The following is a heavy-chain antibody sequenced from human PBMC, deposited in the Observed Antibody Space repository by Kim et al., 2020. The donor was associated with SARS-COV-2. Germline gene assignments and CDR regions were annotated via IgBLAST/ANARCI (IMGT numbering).Heavy chain of an antibody. Sequence: GGSLRLSCAASGFTFSSYAMSWVRQAPGKGLEWVSAISGSGVSTYYADSVKGRFTISRDNSKNTLYLQMNSLRAEDTAVYYCAKDDSYYDFWSGYYPRQLDYWGHGTLVTVSS. J-gene: IGHJ4*01. V-gene: IGHV3-23*01. CDR2: ISGSGVST. CDR1: GFTFSSYA. D-gene: IGHD3-3*01. CDR3: AKDDSYYDFWSGYYPRQLDY.